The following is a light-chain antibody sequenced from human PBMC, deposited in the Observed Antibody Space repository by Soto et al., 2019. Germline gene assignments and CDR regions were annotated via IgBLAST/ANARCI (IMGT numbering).Light chain of an antibody. J-gene: IGKJ5*01. CDR1: QSVSSY. CDR2: DAS. CDR3: QQRSNWPLVT. Sequence: IVLTQFPATQPLSPAERATLSCRASQSVSSYLAWYQQKPGQAPRLLIYDASNRATGIPARFSGSGSGTDFTLTIRSLEPEDLAVYYCQQRSNWPLVTFGKGTRLEIK. V-gene: IGKV3-11*01.